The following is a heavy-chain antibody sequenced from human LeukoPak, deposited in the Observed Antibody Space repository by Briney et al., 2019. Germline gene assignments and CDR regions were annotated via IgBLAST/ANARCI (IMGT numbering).Heavy chain of an antibody. CDR2: ISWNSGSI. D-gene: IGHD3-10*01. V-gene: IGHV3-9*01. CDR3: ARRSGSGTYAFDI. J-gene: IGHJ3*02. CDR1: GFTFDDYA. Sequence: GGSLRLSCAASGFTFDDYAMHWVRQAPGKGLEWVSGISWNSGSIGYADSVKGRFTISRDNAKNSLYLQMNSLRAEDTAVYYCARRSGSGTYAFDIWGQGTMVTVSS.